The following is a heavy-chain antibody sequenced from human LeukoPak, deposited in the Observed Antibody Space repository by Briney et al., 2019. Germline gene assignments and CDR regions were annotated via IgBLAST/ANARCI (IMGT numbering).Heavy chain of an antibody. V-gene: IGHV3-23*01. D-gene: IGHD1-1*01. CDR2: IRNSDGMT. J-gene: IGHJ5*02. CDR3: GKGLERESRLDP. CDR1: GFSVSSNH. Sequence: GGSLRLSCAASGFSVSSNHMSWVRQAPGKGLEWVSGIRNSDGMTYYADSVRGRFTISTDNSKNTLYLQMNSLRAEDTALYYGGKGLERESRLDPWGHGTLVTVSS.